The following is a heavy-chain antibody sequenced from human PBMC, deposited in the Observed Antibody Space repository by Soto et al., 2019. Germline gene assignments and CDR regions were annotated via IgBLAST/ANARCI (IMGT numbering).Heavy chain of an antibody. J-gene: IGHJ4*02. D-gene: IGHD3-16*01. V-gene: IGHV2-5*02. CDR3: AHSRLGPINY. Sequence: QITLKESGPTLVKPTQTLTLTCTFSGFSFLTSEVGVGWIRQPPGKAPEWLALIYWDDDERYSPSLRSRLTITKDSSKNQVVLMMTDMSPVDSATYYCAHSRLGPINYWGQGSLITVSS. CDR2: IYWDDDE. CDR1: GFSFLTSEVG.